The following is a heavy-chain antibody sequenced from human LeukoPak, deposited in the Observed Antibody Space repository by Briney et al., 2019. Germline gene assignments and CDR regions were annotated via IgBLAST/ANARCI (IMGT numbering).Heavy chain of an antibody. V-gene: IGHV5-51*01. Sequence: GAALKISWKGSGSRFTKYWIGGGRQGRRKGLEWMGIIFPGDSDPRHSPSFQHLVTISADKSISTAYLQWNSLKASYTAIYYCAKLYSGRIAYWGQGTLV. CDR2: IFPGDSDP. CDR1: GSRFTKYW. J-gene: IGHJ4*02. CDR3: AKLYSGRIAY. D-gene: IGHD1-26*01.